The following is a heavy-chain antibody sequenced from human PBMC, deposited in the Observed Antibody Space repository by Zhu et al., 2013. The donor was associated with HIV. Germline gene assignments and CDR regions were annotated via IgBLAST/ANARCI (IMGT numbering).Heavy chain of an antibody. Sequence: QVQLVQSGAEVKKPGSSVKVSCKASGGTFSSYAISWVRQAPGQGLEWMGGIIPIFGTANYAQKFQGRVTITADESTSTAYMELSSLRSEDTAVYYCAREDRVGATEEDSDAFDIWGQGTMVTVSS. CDR2: IIPIFGTA. D-gene: IGHD1-26*01. CDR1: GGTFSSYA. J-gene: IGHJ3*02. V-gene: IGHV1-69*01. CDR3: AREDRVGATEEDSDAFDI.